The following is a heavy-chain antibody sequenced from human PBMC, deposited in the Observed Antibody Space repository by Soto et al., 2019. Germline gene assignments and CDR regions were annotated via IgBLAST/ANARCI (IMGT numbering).Heavy chain of an antibody. CDR1: GDSVSSNSAA. Sequence: SQTLSLTCAISGDSVSSNSAAWNWIRQSPSRGLEWLGRTYYRSKWYNDYAVSVKSRITINPDTSKNQFSLQLNSVTPEDTAVYYCARARRKYYYDSSGYYDAFDIWGQGTMVTV. V-gene: IGHV6-1*01. J-gene: IGHJ3*02. CDR3: ARARRKYYYDSSGYYDAFDI. D-gene: IGHD3-22*01. CDR2: TYYRSKWYN.